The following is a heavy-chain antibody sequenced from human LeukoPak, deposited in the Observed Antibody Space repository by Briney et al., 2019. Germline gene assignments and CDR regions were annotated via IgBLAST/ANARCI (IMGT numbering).Heavy chain of an antibody. D-gene: IGHD3-16*01. CDR3: ARDKRGTLYYFEY. CDR1: GGSVSSCY. Sequence: PSETLSLTCSVSGGSVSSCYWSWIRQPPGKGLERIGYIYYSGSTNCNPSLKSRVTISVDTSKNQFSLKLSSVTAADTAVYYCARDKRGTLYYFEYWGQGTLVTVSS. J-gene: IGHJ4*02. CDR2: IYYSGST. V-gene: IGHV4-59*02.